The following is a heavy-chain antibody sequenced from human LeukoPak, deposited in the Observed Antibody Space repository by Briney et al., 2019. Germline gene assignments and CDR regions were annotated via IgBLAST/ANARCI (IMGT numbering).Heavy chain of an antibody. J-gene: IGHJ6*03. Sequence: PGGSLRLSCAASGFTFSTYAMSWVRQAPGKGLEWVSGISGGGGSTYYADSVKGRFTISRDNSKNTLYLQMNSLRAEDTAVYYCVRGAASEYYFYYYMDFWGKGTTVTVSS. CDR1: GFTFSTYA. CDR2: ISGGGGST. V-gene: IGHV3-23*01. CDR3: VRGAASEYYFYYYMDF.